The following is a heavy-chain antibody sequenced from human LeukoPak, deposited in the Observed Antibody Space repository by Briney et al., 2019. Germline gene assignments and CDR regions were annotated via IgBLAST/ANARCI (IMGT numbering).Heavy chain of an antibody. CDR3: ARDRQQKAPAYYFDY. D-gene: IGHD1/OR15-1a*01. CDR2: INPSGGST. J-gene: IGHJ4*01. Sequence: ASVKVSCKASGYTFTSYYMHWVRQAPGQGLEWMGIINPSGGSTSYAQKFQGRVTMTSDTSTSTVYMELSSLRSEDTAVYYCARDRQQKAPAYYFDYWGHRTLVTVSS. CDR1: GYTFTSYY. V-gene: IGHV1-46*01.